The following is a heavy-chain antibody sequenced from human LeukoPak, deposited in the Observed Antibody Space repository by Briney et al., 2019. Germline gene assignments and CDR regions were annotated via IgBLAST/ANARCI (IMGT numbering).Heavy chain of an antibody. J-gene: IGHJ4*02. CDR3: ARDSSGLPPDFDY. Sequence: QPGGSLSLSCAASGFTFNNYEMTWVRQAPGKGLEWVSHISRSSNSIYYADSVKGRFTISRDNAKNSLYLQMNSLRAEDTAVYYCARDSSGLPPDFDYWGQGTLVTVSS. V-gene: IGHV3-48*03. CDR1: GFTFNNYE. CDR2: ISRSSNSI.